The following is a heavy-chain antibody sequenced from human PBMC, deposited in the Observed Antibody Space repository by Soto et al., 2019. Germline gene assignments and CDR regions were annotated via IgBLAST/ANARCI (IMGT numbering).Heavy chain of an antibody. CDR1: GFTFSSYA. V-gene: IGHV3-23*01. CDR2: INTSGGST. CDR3: AKDGLGAYSYGSYYFDY. Sequence: EVQLLESGGGLVQPGGSLRLSCAASGFTFSSYAMSWVRQAPGKGLEWVSTINTSGGSTYYADSVRGRFTISRDNSKITLYLQMNSLRAEDTAVYYCAKDGLGAYSYGSYYFDYWGQGTLVTVSS. J-gene: IGHJ4*02. D-gene: IGHD5-18*01.